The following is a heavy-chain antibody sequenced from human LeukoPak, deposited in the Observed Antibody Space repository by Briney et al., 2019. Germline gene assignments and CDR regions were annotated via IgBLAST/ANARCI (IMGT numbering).Heavy chain of an antibody. CDR1: DGSISSHY. Sequence: SGTLSLTCTVSDGSISSHYWSWIRQPAGKGLEWIGRIYTSGSTNYNPSLSSRVTMSVDTSKNQFSLNLRSVTAADTAVYYCARSGGSSGWYYFDNWGQGALVTVSS. CDR3: ARSGGSSGWYYFDN. V-gene: IGHV4-4*07. D-gene: IGHD6-19*01. J-gene: IGHJ4*02. CDR2: IYTSGST.